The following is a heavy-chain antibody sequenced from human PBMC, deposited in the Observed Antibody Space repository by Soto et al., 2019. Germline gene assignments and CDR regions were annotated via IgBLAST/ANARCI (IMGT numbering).Heavy chain of an antibody. V-gene: IGHV4-59*01. CDR3: AREGGYDRQFDY. Sequence: SETLSLTCTVSGGSISSYYWSWIRQPPGKGLEWIGYIYYSGSTNYNPSLKSRVTISVDTSKNQFSLKLSSVTAADTAVYYCAREGGYDRQFDYWGQGTLVTVSS. D-gene: IGHD5-12*01. CDR2: IYYSGST. J-gene: IGHJ4*02. CDR1: GGSISSYY.